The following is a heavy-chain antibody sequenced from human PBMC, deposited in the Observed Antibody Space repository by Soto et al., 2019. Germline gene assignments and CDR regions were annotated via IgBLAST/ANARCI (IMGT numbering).Heavy chain of an antibody. CDR1: GGSFSGYY. V-gene: IGHV4-34*01. CDR3: AGRRDIRCLEWPNFDY. Sequence: QVQLQQWGAGLLKPSETLSLTCAVYGGSFSGYYWSWIRQHPGKGLAWIGEINHSGSTNYNPSLKSRVTISVDTSKNQFSLKLSSVTAADTAVYYCAGRRDIRCLEWPNFDYWGQGTLVTVSS. D-gene: IGHD3-3*01. CDR2: INHSGST. J-gene: IGHJ4*02.